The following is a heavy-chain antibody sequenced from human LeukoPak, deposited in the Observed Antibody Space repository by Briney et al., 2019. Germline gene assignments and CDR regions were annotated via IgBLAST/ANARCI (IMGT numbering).Heavy chain of an antibody. CDR2: IYTNGNT. CDR1: GGSISGYF. D-gene: IGHD5-18*01. V-gene: IGHV4-4*07. CDR3: AREGGYSSGGDYYYYMDV. Sequence: SETLSLTCTVSGGSISGYFWTWIRQPAGKGLEWIGRIYTNGNTNYNPSLESRVTMSIDTSKNQFSLKLSSVTAADTAVYYCAREGGYSSGGDYYYYMDVWGKGTTVTVSS. J-gene: IGHJ6*03.